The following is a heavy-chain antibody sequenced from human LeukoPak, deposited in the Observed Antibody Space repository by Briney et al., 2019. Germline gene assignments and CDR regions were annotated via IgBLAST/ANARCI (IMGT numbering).Heavy chain of an antibody. V-gene: IGHV3-23*01. Sequence: GGSLRLSCAASGFTFSSYAMSWVRQAPGKGLEWVSAISGSGGSTYYADSVKGRFTISRDNSKNTLYLQMNSLRAEHTAVDYCAKVPTPVVHSPLNFDYWGQGTLVTVSS. CDR2: ISGSGGST. J-gene: IGHJ4*02. CDR1: GFTFSSYA. CDR3: AKVPTPVVHSPLNFDY. D-gene: IGHD2-21*01.